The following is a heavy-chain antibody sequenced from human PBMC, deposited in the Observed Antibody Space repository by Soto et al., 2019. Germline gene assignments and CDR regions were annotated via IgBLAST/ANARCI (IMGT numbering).Heavy chain of an antibody. V-gene: IGHV4-31*03. CDR1: GGSISSGGYY. Sequence: QVQLQESGPGLVKPSQTLSLTCTVSGGSISSGGYYWSWIRQDPGKGLEWIGYICYSGSTYYNPALKSRVTISVDTSKNQFSLKLSSVTAADTAVYYCARSSTSANYFAYWGQGTLVTVSS. CDR2: ICYSGST. CDR3: ARSSTSANYFAY. J-gene: IGHJ4*02. D-gene: IGHD2-2*01.